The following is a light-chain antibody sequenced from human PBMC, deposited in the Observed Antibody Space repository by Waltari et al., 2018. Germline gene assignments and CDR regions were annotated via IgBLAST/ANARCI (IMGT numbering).Light chain of an antibody. V-gene: IGKV3-20*01. CDR2: GES. CDR1: QSFSIRY. Sequence: CRASQSFSIRYLAWYQQKPGQAPRLLIYGESFRATGIPDRFSGSWSGTDFTLTISRLETEDVAVFYCQQFGGGFTFGPGTKVDIK. CDR3: QQFGGGFT. J-gene: IGKJ3*01.